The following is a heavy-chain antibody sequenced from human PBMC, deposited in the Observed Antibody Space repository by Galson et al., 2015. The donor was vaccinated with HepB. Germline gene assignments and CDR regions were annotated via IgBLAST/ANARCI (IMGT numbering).Heavy chain of an antibody. Sequence: SLRLSCAASGFSFSTYWMSWVRQAPGKGLEWVANINEDGSEKFYVDSVKGRFTISRDNAKNSLWLHMNNLRVEDTAMYYCARDRAVAGGGDWFDPWGQGTLVTVSS. J-gene: IGHJ5*02. CDR2: INEDGSEK. CDR3: ARDRAVAGGGDWFDP. D-gene: IGHD6-19*01. CDR1: GFSFSTYW. V-gene: IGHV3-7*01.